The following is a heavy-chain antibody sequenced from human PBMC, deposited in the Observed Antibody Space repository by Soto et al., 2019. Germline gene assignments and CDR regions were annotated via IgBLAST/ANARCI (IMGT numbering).Heavy chain of an antibody. D-gene: IGHD6-13*01. CDR3: ARDLGLSSSLPHAFDI. J-gene: IGHJ3*02. CDR1: GFTFSSYT. Sequence: PGGSLRLSCAASGFTFSSYTMNWVRQTPGKGLEWVSSISATDDLIYYADSVKGRFTISRDNAKNSLYLQMNSLRAEDTAVYYCARDLGLSSSLPHAFDIWGQGAMVTVSS. V-gene: IGHV3-21*01. CDR2: ISATDDLI.